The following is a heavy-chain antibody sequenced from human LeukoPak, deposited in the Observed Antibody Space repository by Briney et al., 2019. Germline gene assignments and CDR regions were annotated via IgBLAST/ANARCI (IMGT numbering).Heavy chain of an antibody. J-gene: IGHJ4*02. V-gene: IGHV3-21*01. Sequence: HPGGPLRLSCAASGFTFSDYSLTWVRQAPGKGLGWVSSISSTSSYIYYADSLKGRFTISRDNAKNSLYLQMNSLRAEDTAVYYCARTVTAGIYRGGYYFDYWGQGALVTVSS. CDR1: GFTFSDYS. D-gene: IGHD6-13*01. CDR2: ISSTSSYI. CDR3: ARTVTAGIYRGGYYFDY.